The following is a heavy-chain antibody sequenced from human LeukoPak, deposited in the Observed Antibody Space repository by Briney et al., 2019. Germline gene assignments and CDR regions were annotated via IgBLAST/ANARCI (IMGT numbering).Heavy chain of an antibody. CDR1: GFTFSSYA. J-gene: IGHJ4*02. CDR3: AKGAYYDILTGLSGFDY. V-gene: IGHV3-30*04. Sequence: GGSLRLSCAASGFTFSSYAMHWVRQAPGKGLEWVAVISYDGSNKYYADSVKGRFTISRDNSKNTLYLQMNSLRAEDTAVYYCAKGAYYDILTGLSGFDYWGQGTLVTVSS. CDR2: ISYDGSNK. D-gene: IGHD3-9*01.